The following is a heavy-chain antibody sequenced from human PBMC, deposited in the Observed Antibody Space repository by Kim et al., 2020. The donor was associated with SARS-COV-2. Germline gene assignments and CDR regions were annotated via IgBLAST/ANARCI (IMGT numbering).Heavy chain of an antibody. CDR1: GYTFTDYG. CDR2: ISAYNGNT. V-gene: IGHV1-18*01. Sequence: ASVKVSCKASGYTFTDYGITWVRQAPGQGLEWMGWISAYNGNTNYAQKLQGRVTMTTDTSTNTAYMELRSLRSDDTAVYYCARVSPPRGADYWGQGTLVTVSS. J-gene: IGHJ4*02. CDR3: ARVSPPRGADY.